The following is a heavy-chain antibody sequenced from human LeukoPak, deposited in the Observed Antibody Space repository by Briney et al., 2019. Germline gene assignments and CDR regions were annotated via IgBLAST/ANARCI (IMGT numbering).Heavy chain of an antibody. V-gene: IGHV3-23*01. CDR3: AKDQVRIYYDLPSFDY. CDR2: ICGSGGST. CDR1: GFTFSSYA. J-gene: IGHJ4*02. D-gene: IGHD3-22*01. Sequence: GGSLRLSCAASGFTFSSYAMSWVRQAPGKGLEWVSAICGSGGSTYYADSVKGRFTISRDNSKNTLYLQINSLRAEDTAVYYCAKDQVRIYYDLPSFDYWGQGTLVTVSS.